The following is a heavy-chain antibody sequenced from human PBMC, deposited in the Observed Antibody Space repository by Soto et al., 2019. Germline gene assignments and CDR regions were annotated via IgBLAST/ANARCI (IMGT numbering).Heavy chain of an antibody. Sequence: GGSLRLSCSASGFTFSTYAMHWFRQAPGKGLEYVSGISANGDNTHYADSVRGRFTISRDNSKNTLYLQMSSLRAEDTAVYYCVIPAGPNTALRPYSCGQGTLVTVSS. D-gene: IGHD5-18*01. CDR2: ISANGDNT. CDR1: GFTFSTYA. J-gene: IGHJ4*02. V-gene: IGHV3-64D*08. CDR3: VIPAGPNTALRPYS.